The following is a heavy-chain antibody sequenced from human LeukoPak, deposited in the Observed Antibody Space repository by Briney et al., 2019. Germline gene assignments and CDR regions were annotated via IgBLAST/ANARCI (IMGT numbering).Heavy chain of an antibody. CDR2: ISTGSSTT. D-gene: IGHD4-23*01. J-gene: IGHJ4*02. CDR1: EFSFSTYN. CDR3: ARVAAGYSVDYFDY. Sequence: GGSLRLSCAASEFSFSTYNMNWVRQAPGKGLEWVSYISTGSSTTYYADSVKGRFTISRDNVENSLYLQTNSLRDEDTAVYYCARVAAGYSVDYFDYWGQGTLVTVSS. V-gene: IGHV3-48*02.